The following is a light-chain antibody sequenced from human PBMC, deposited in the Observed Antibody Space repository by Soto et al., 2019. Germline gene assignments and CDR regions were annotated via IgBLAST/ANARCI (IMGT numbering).Light chain of an antibody. CDR1: SSNIGAHYD. CDR3: QSYDNSLSVYV. V-gene: IGLV1-40*01. CDR2: GNS. Sequence: QSALTQPPSVSGAPGQRVTISCTGSSSNIGAHYDVHWYQQLPGTAPKLPIYGNSNRPSGVPDRFSGSKSGTSASLAITGLQAEDEADYYCQSYDNSLSVYVFGTGTKVTVL. J-gene: IGLJ1*01.